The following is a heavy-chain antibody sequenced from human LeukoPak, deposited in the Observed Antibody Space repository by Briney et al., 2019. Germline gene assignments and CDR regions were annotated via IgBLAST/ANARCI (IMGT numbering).Heavy chain of an antibody. CDR1: GGSISSYY. CDR2: IYYSGST. D-gene: IGHD3-22*01. V-gene: IGHV4-59*08. Sequence: SETLSLTCTVSGGSISSYYWSWIRQPPGKGLEWIGYIYYSGSTNYNPSLKSRVTMSVDTSKNQFSLKLSSVTAADTAVYYCARSIEDYYDSSGYYYYFDYWGQGTLVTVSS. CDR3: ARSIEDYYDSSGYYYYFDY. J-gene: IGHJ4*02.